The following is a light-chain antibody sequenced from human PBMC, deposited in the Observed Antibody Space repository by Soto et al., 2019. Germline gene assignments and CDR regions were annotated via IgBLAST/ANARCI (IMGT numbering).Light chain of an antibody. J-gene: IGLJ1*01. CDR2: EVS. CDR1: SSDVGGYNY. CDR3: SSYTSSSTRV. V-gene: IGLV2-14*01. Sequence: QSVLTQPASVSGSPGQSITISCTGTSSDVGGYNYVSCYQQHPGKAPKLMIYEVSNRPSGVSNRFSGSKSGNTASLTISGLQAEDEADYYCSSYTSSSTRVFGTGTKLTVL.